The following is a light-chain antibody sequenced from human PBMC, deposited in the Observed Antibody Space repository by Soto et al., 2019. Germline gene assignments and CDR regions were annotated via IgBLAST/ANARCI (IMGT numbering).Light chain of an antibody. CDR2: EGS. J-gene: IGLJ1*01. CDR3: CSFAGSSTPYV. CDR1: SSDVGSYNL. Sequence: QSALTQTASVSGSPGHSITISCTGTSSDVGSYNLVSWYQHHPGKAPKLIIYEGSKRPSGVSNRFSGSKSGNTASLTISGLQAEDEADYYCCSFAGSSTPYVFGTGTQLTVL. V-gene: IGLV2-23*01.